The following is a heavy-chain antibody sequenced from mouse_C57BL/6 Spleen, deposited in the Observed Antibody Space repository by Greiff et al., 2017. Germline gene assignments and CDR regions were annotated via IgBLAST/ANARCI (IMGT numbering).Heavy chain of an antibody. V-gene: IGHV1-72*01. Sequence: QVQLKQPGAELVKPGASVKLSCKASGYTFTSYWMHWVKQRPGRGLEWIGRIDPNSGGTKYNEKFKSKATLTVDKPSSTAYMQLSSLTSEDSAVYDCAREGVYGSSYRYYAMDYWGQGTSATVSS. CDR3: AREGVYGSSYRYYAMDY. D-gene: IGHD1-1*01. J-gene: IGHJ4*01. CDR2: IDPNSGGT. CDR1: GYTFTSYW.